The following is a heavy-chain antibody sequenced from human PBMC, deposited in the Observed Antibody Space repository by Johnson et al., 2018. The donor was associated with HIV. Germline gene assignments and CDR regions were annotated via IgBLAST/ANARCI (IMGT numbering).Heavy chain of an antibody. CDR2: ISWNSGSI. D-gene: IGHD1-26*01. J-gene: IGHJ3*02. V-gene: IGHV3-9*01. CDR3: AKDNMVGANHDAFDI. CDR1: GFTFNDYA. Sequence: VQLVESGGGVVRPGGSLRLSCAASGFTFNDYAMHWVRHIPGKGLAWISGISWNSGSIGDADSVKGRFTISRDNAKNSLYLQMNSLRAEDTALYYCAKDNMVGANHDAFDIWGQGTMVTVSS.